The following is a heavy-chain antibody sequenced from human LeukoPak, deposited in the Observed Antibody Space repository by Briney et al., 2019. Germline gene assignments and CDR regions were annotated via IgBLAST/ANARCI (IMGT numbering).Heavy chain of an antibody. Sequence: PGGSLRLSCAASGFTVSSNYMSWVRQAPGKGLEWVSVIYSGGSTYYADSVKGRFTISRDNSKNTLYLQMNSLRAGDTAVYYCARDYSRSPYYYYGMDVWGQGTTVTVSS. CDR2: IYSGGST. J-gene: IGHJ6*02. D-gene: IGHD4-11*01. V-gene: IGHV3-66*01. CDR1: GFTVSSNY. CDR3: ARDYSRSPYYYYGMDV.